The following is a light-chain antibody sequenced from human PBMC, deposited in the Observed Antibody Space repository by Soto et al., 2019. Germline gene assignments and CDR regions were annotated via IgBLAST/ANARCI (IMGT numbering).Light chain of an antibody. Sequence: QSALTQPASVSGSPGQSITISCTGTSSDVGSYNLVSWYQQHPGKAPKLMIYEFSKRPSWVSNRFSGSKSGNTASLTISGLQAEDEADYYCCSYAGTTYVFGTGTKVTVL. V-gene: IGLV2-23*02. CDR2: EFS. CDR1: SSDVGSYNL. J-gene: IGLJ1*01. CDR3: CSYAGTTYV.